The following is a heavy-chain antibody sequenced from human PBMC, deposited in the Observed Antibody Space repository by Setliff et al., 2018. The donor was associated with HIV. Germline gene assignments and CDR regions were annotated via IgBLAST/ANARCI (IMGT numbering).Heavy chain of an antibody. V-gene: IGHV1-69-2*01. CDR3: AWGTQRPINS. J-gene: IGHJ4*02. Sequence: ASVKVSCKVSGYTFPDYYIQWIRQAPGKGLEWMGLIDPDRGDTVYAEKFQDRVTITADRSLDTAYMKLSSLRSEDTAMYFCAWGTQRPINSWGQGTLVTVSS. CDR1: GYTFPDYY. CDR2: IDPDRGDT. D-gene: IGHD3-16*01.